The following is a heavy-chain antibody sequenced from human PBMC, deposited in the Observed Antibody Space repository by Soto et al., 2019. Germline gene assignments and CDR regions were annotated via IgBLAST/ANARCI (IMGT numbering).Heavy chain of an antibody. CDR1: GYIFVNYG. Sequence: QVQLVQSGDEVKKPGASVKVSCKASGYIFVNYGIAWVRQAPGQGLEWMGWISPYTGNTHSASKGQGRLTVXTXTXSSTAYRDLGSLTSDDTAVYYCVMVDNYVTPTPQDVWGQGTTVTVSS. D-gene: IGHD3-16*01. CDR3: VMVDNYVTPTPQDV. V-gene: IGHV1-18*01. CDR2: ISPYTGNT. J-gene: IGHJ6*02.